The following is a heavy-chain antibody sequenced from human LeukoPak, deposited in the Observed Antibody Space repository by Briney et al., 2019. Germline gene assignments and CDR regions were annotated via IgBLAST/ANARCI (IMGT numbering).Heavy chain of an antibody. V-gene: IGHV4-59*12. CDR2: IYYSGST. J-gene: IGHJ4*02. Sequence: SETLSRTGTVSGGSISSYYWRWIRQRPGKGLEWIGYIYYSGSTNYKQSLRRGVTISVDTSKHQFSLKLRSVTAADTAVYYCARPKKVVSGDYENYFDYWGQGTQVTVSS. CDR3: ARPKKVVSGDYENYFDY. D-gene: IGHD4-17*01. CDR1: GGSISSYY.